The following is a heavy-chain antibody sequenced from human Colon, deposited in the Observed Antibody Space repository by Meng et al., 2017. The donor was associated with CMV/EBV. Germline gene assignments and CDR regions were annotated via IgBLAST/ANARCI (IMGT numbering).Heavy chain of an antibody. D-gene: IGHD2-15*01. CDR2: IKQDGSEK. V-gene: IGHV3-7*03. CDR1: GFTFSSYW. CDR3: ARDGVVVLGATRD. Sequence: GESLKISCAASGFTFSSYWMSWVRLAPGKGLEWVANIKQDGSEKYYVDSVKGRFTISRDNAKNSLYLQMNSLRAEDTAIYYCARDGVVVLGATRDWGQGTLVTVSS. J-gene: IGHJ4*02.